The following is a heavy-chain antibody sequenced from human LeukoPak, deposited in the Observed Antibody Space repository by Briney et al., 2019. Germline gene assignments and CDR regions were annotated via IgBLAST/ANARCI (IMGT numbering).Heavy chain of an antibody. CDR2: INSDGSST. V-gene: IGHV3-74*01. CDR1: GFTFSSYW. Sequence: GGSLRLSCAASGFTFSSYWMHWVRQAPGKGLVWVSRINSDGSSTSYADSVKGRFTIPRDNAKNTLYLQMNSLRAEDTAVYYCAKVGSWSYYYYGMDVWGKGTTVTVSS. J-gene: IGHJ6*04. CDR3: AKVGSWSYYYYGMDV. D-gene: IGHD6-13*01.